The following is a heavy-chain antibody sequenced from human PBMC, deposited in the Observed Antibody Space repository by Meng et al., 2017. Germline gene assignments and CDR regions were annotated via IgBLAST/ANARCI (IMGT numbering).Heavy chain of an antibody. V-gene: IGHV6-1*01. CDR3: ARGRPRARSGSSGWFPDY. CDR2: TYYRSKWYN. D-gene: IGHD6-19*01. CDR1: GDSVSSNSAA. J-gene: IGHJ4*02. Sequence: SQTLSLTCAISGDSVSSNSAAWNWIRQSPSRGLEWLGRTYYRSKWYNDYAVSVKSRITINPDTSKNQFSLQLNSVTPEDTAVYYCARGRPRARSGSSGWFPDYWGQGTLVTVSS.